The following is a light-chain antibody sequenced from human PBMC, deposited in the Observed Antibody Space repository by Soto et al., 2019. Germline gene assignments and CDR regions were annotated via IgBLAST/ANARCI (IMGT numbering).Light chain of an antibody. V-gene: IGLV2-11*01. CDR1: SSDVGGYNY. CDR2: DVS. CDR3: CSYAGSYSYV. J-gene: IGLJ1*01. Sequence: QSVLTQPRSVSGSPGQSVTISCTVTSSDVGGYNYVSWYQEQPGKAPKLMIYDVSKRPSGVPDRFSGSKSGNTASLTISGLQAEDEADCYCCSYAGSYSYVFGTGTKVTVL.